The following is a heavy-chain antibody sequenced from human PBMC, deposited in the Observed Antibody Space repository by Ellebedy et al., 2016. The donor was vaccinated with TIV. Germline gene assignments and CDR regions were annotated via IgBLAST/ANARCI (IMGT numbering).Heavy chain of an antibody. CDR1: GYTFTKYP. Sequence: ASVKVSCKASGYTFTKYPMNWVRQAPGQGLEWLGWINTNTGNPTYAPGFTGRFDFSLDTSVSTAYLQVSSLKAEDTAVYYCARDPFPPPRMGIEGYWYFDLWGRGTLVTVSS. J-gene: IGHJ2*01. D-gene: IGHD7-27*01. CDR2: INTNTGNP. CDR3: ARDPFPPPRMGIEGYWYFDL. V-gene: IGHV7-4-1*02.